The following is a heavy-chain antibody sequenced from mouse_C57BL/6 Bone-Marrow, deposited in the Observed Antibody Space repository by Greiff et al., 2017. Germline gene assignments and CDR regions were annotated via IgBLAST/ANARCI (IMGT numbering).Heavy chain of an antibody. CDR1: GYTFTSYW. Sequence: QVQLQQPGAELVKPGASVKLSCKASGYTFTSYWMQWVKQRPGQGLEWIGEIDPSDSYTNYNQKFKGKATLTVDTSSSTAYMQLSSLTSEDSAVYYCARYAPGSYWGQGTTLTVSS. CDR2: IDPSDSYT. V-gene: IGHV1-50*01. CDR3: ARYAPGSY. J-gene: IGHJ2*01.